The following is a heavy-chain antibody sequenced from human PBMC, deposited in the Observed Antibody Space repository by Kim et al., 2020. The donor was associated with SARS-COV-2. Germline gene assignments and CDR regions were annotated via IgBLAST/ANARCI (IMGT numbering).Heavy chain of an antibody. CDR3: VRGEHELLVDYYGMGD. V-gene: IGHV3-7*03. J-gene: IGHJ6*01. CDR2: IKEDGSEK. CDR1: GFTFSAYW. Sequence: GGSLRLSCEASGFTFSAYWMAWVRQAPGRGLEWVANIKEDGSEKNSVDSVKGRFTISRDNTKNSLYLQMDSLRVEDTAMYYCVRGEHELLVDYYGMGDWG. D-gene: IGHD1-26*01.